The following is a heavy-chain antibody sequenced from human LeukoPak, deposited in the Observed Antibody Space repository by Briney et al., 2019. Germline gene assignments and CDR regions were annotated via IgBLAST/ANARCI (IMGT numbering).Heavy chain of an antibody. J-gene: IGHJ4*02. CDR3: AREGYRSSTSCKTPRGVSSDY. CDR1: GYTFTSYY. D-gene: IGHD2-2*01. CDR2: INPSGGST. Sequence: ASVKVSCKASGYTFTSYYMHWVRQAPGQGLEWMGIINPSGGSTSYAQKFQGRVTMTRDTSTSTVYMELSSLRSEDTAVYYCAREGYRSSTSCKTPRGVSSDYWGQGTLVTVSS. V-gene: IGHV1-46*01.